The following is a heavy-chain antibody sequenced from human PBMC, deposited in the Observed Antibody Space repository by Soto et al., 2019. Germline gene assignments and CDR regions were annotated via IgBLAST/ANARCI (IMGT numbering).Heavy chain of an antibody. CDR1: GFTFSTYW. J-gene: IGHJ4*02. CDR2: IDNDGIST. CDR3: VRDEFGLGIDY. V-gene: IGHV3-74*01. Sequence: EVQLVESGGGLVQPGGSLRLSCAASGFTFSTYWMHWVRQVPGKGLVWVSHIDNDGISTTYADSVKGRFTISRDNAKNTLYLQMNSLRAEDTAVYYCVRDEFGLGIDYWGLGTLVTVSS. D-gene: IGHD1-26*01.